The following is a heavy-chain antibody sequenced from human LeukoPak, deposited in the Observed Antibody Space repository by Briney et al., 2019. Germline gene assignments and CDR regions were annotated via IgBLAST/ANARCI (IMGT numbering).Heavy chain of an antibody. Sequence: GGFLRLSCAASGFTFSSYSMNWVRQAPGKGLEWVSSISSSSSYIYYADSVKGRFTISRDNAKNSLYLQMNSLRAEDTAVYYCARESGYDRHSYYYYGMDVWGQGTTVTVSS. CDR3: ARESGYDRHSYYYYGMDV. D-gene: IGHD5-12*01. CDR1: GFTFSSYS. J-gene: IGHJ6*02. V-gene: IGHV3-21*01. CDR2: ISSSSSYI.